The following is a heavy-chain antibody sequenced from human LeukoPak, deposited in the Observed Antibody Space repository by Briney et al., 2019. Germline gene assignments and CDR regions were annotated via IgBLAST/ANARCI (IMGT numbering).Heavy chain of an antibody. V-gene: IGHV3-74*01. CDR2: INSDGSST. CDR3: AKRVSYSDSAAYFDY. J-gene: IGHJ4*02. D-gene: IGHD6-13*01. Sequence: GGSLRLSCAVSGFTFSSYWMHWVRQAPGKGLVWVSHINSDGSSTTYADSVKGRFTVSRDNSKNTLYLQMNSLRAEDTAVFFCAKRVSYSDSAAYFDYWGQGTLVTVSS. CDR1: GFTFSSYW.